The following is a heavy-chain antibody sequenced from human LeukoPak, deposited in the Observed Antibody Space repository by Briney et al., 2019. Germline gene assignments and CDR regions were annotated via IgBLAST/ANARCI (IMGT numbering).Heavy chain of an antibody. CDR1: GGSISNYF. V-gene: IGHV4-4*07. D-gene: IGHD2-2*01. CDR3: ARKSQSTSPGRESAF. CDR2: IYTSGNT. J-gene: IGHJ4*02. Sequence: SETLSLTCTVSGGSISNYFWSWIRQPAGKGLEWIGRIYTSGNTNYNPSLKSRVTMSVDTSKNQFSLNLTSVTAADTAVYYCARKSQSTSPGRESAFWGQGTLVTVSS.